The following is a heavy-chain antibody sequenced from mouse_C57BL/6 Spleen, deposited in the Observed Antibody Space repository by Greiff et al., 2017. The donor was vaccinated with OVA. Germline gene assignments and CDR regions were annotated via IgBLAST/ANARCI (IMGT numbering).Heavy chain of an antibody. D-gene: IGHD2-5*01. CDR2: IYPGDGDT. Sequence: VQVVESGAELVKPGASVKFSCKASGFAFSSYWMNWVKQRPGKGLEWIGQIYPGDGDTNYNGKFKGKATLTADKSSSTAYMQLSSLTSENTAIYFCAKESYCSNLWDFDVWGTGTTVTVSS. CDR1: GFAFSSYW. J-gene: IGHJ1*03. V-gene: IGHV1-80*01. CDR3: AKESYCSNLWDFDV.